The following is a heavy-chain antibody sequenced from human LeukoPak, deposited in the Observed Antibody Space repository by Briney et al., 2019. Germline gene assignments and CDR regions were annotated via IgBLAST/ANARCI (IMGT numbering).Heavy chain of an antibody. J-gene: IGHJ4*02. V-gene: IGHV3-11*01. CDR3: ARGDYYDSSGYRFDY. D-gene: IGHD3-22*01. Sequence: GGALRLSCAASGFTFSDYYMSWIRQAPGKGLEGVSYISSSGSTIYYADSVKARFTISRDNAKNSLYLQMNSLRAEDTAVYYCARGDYYDSSGYRFDYWGQGTLVTVSS. CDR2: ISSSGSTI. CDR1: GFTFSDYY.